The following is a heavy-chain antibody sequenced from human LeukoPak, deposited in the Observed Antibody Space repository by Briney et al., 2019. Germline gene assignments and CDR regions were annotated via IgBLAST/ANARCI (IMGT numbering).Heavy chain of an antibody. V-gene: IGHV3-30*04. Sequence: GGSLRLSCAASGFTFSSYAMHWVRQAPGKGLEWVAVISYDGSNKYYADSVKGRFTISRDNSKNTMYLQMNSLRAEDTAAYYCARAAATILDYWGQGTLVTVSS. CDR2: ISYDGSNK. CDR3: ARAAATILDY. J-gene: IGHJ4*02. D-gene: IGHD5-24*01. CDR1: GFTFSSYA.